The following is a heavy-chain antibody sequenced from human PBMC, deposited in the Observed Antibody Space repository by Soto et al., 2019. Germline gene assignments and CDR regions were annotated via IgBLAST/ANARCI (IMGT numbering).Heavy chain of an antibody. D-gene: IGHD3-22*01. CDR1: GFTFSSYG. CDR2: IWYDGSNK. V-gene: IGHV3-33*01. CDR3: ARDRSFYYDSSGYYWSGDAFDI. J-gene: IGHJ3*02. Sequence: GGSLRLSCAASGFTFSSYGMHWVRQAPGKGLEWVAVIWYDGSNKYYADSVKGRLTISRDNSKNTLYLQMNSLRAEDTAVYYCARDRSFYYDSSGYYWSGDAFDIWGQGTMVTVSS.